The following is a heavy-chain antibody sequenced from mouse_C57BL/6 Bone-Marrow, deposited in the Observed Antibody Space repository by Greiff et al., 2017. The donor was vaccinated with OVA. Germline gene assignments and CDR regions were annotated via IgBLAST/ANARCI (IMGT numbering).Heavy chain of an antibody. J-gene: IGHJ4*01. CDR1: GFTFSSYT. D-gene: IGHD1-1*02. CDR3: ARGENYRLGDYYAMDY. Sequence: EVKVVESGGGLVKPGGSLKLSCAASGFTFSSYTMSWVRQTPEKRLEWVATISGGGGNTYYPDSVKGRFTISRDNAKNTLYLQMSRLRSEDTALYYCARGENYRLGDYYAMDYWGQGTSVTVSS. CDR2: ISGGGGNT. V-gene: IGHV5-9*01.